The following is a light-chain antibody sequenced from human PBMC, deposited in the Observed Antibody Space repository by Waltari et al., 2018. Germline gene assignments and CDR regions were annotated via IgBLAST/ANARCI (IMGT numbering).Light chain of an antibody. V-gene: IGKV4-1*01. CDR3: QQYYSLPYT. CDR2: WAS. CDR1: QGVLFSSNNNNY. J-gene: IGKJ2*01. Sequence: DIVMTQSPDSLAVSLGERATINCKSSQGVLFSSNNNNYLAWYQLKPGQPPKLLLYWASIRQSGVPDRFSGSGSATDFTLTISSLQAEDVAVYYCQQYYSLPYTFGPGTKLEIK.